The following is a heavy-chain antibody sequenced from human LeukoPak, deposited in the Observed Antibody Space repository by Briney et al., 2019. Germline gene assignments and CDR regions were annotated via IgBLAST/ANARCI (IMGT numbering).Heavy chain of an antibody. Sequence: ASVKVSCXASGGTFSSYAISWVRQAPGQGLEWMGGIIPIFGTANYAQKFRGRVTITTDESTSTAYMELSSLRSEDTAVYYCARESSPAYYYMDVWGKGTTVTVSS. J-gene: IGHJ6*03. CDR2: IIPIFGTA. CDR1: GGTFSSYA. V-gene: IGHV1-69*05. D-gene: IGHD5/OR15-5a*01. CDR3: ARESSPAYYYMDV.